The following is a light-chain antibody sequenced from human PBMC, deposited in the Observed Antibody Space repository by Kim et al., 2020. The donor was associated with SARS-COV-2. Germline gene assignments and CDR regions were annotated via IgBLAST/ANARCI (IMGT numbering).Light chain of an antibody. Sequence: PGERPTRSGRASHSVGSSLAWYRQTPGQAPRLLIYDASIRATGIPDRFSGSGSGTDFTLTIGSLEPRDFAIYYCQQRGNWPPALTFGGGTKVDIK. CDR1: HSVGSS. V-gene: IGKV3-11*01. CDR3: QQRGNWPPALT. CDR2: DAS. J-gene: IGKJ4*01.